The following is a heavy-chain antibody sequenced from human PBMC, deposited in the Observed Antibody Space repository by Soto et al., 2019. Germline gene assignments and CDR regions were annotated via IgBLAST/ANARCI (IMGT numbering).Heavy chain of an antibody. Sequence: ASVKVSCKASGYTFTSYGISWVRQAPGQGLEWMGWISAYNGNTNYAQMLQGRVTMTTDTSTSTAYMELRSLRSDDTAVYYCAREEAYSSSWYWFDLWGQGTLVTVSS. CDR3: AREEAYSSSWYWFDL. CDR1: GYTFTSYG. D-gene: IGHD6-13*01. CDR2: ISAYNGNT. V-gene: IGHV1-18*01. J-gene: IGHJ5*02.